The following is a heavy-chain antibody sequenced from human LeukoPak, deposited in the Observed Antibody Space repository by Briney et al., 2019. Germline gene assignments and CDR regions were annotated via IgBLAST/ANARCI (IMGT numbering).Heavy chain of an antibody. D-gene: IGHD3-22*01. V-gene: IGHV4-30-4*01. Sequence: SETLSLTCTVSGGSISSGDYYWSWIRQPPGKGLEWIGYIYYSGSTYYNPSLKSRVTISVDTSKNQFSLKLSSVTAADTAVYYCYKSGDPPNYYDSSVPDWGQGTLVTVSS. CDR2: IYYSGST. J-gene: IGHJ4*02. CDR3: YKSGDPPNYYDSSVPD. CDR1: GGSISSGDYY.